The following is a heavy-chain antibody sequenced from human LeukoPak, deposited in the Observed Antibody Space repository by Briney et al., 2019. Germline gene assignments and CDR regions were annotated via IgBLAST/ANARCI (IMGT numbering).Heavy chain of an antibody. Sequence: GGSLRLSCAASGFTFSIYWVHWVRQAPGKGLVWVSRINSGGSSTSYADSVKGRFTISRDNAKNTLYLQMNSLRAEDTAVYYCARDARDTAMVTEWYFDLWGRGTLVTVSS. CDR2: INSGGSST. CDR1: GFTFSIYW. CDR3: ARDARDTAMVTEWYFDL. D-gene: IGHD5-18*01. V-gene: IGHV3-74*01. J-gene: IGHJ2*01.